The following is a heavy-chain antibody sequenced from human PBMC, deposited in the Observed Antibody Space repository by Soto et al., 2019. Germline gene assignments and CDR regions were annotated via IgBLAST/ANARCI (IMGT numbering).Heavy chain of an antibody. CDR2: INPNSGAS. CDR3: ARDKLAYDFWSGYYSLGPDAFDI. CDR1: GYTFTGYY. Sequence: ASVKVSCKASGYTFTGYYIHWVRQAPGQGLEWMGWINPNSGASNYAQKFQGRVTMTRDTSISTAYMELSRLRSDDTAVYYCARDKLAYDFWSGYYSLGPDAFDIWGQGTMVTVSS. J-gene: IGHJ3*02. D-gene: IGHD3-3*01. V-gene: IGHV1-2*02.